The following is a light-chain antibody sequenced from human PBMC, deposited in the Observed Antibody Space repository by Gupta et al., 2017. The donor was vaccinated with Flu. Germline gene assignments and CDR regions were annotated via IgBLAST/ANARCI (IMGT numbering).Light chain of an antibody. CDR3: MQALQTLWT. CDR1: QSLLHSNGYNY. CDR2: LGS. V-gene: IGKV2-28*01. Sequence: VTPGEPASISCRSSQSLLHSNGYNYLDWYLQKPGQSPQLLIYLGSNRASGVTDRFSGSGSGTDFTLKISRVEAEDVGVYYCMQALQTLWTFGQGTKVEIK. J-gene: IGKJ1*01.